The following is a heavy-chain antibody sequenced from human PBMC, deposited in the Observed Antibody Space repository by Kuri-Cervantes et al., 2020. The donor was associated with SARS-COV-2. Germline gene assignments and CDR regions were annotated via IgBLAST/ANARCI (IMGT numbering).Heavy chain of an antibody. J-gene: IGHJ5*02. CDR2: IYYSGST. V-gene: IGHV4-39*01. CDR1: GGSISSSSYY. Sequence: GSLRLSCTVSGGSISSSSYYWGWIRQPPGKGLEWIGSIYYSGSTYYNPPLKSRVTISVDTSKNQFSLKLSSVTAADTAVYYCARHSAFGELLYWFDPWGQGTLVTVSS. D-gene: IGHD3-10*01. CDR3: ARHSAFGELLYWFDP.